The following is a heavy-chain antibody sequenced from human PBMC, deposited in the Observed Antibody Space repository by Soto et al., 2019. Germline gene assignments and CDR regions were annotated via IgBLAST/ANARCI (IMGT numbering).Heavy chain of an antibody. Sequence: SETLSLTCTVSGGSISSGGYYWSWIRQHPGKGLEWIGYIYYSGSTYYNPSLKSRVTISVDTSKNQFSLKLSSVTAADTAVYYCARVLLRSQVYDYWGQGTLVTVSS. V-gene: IGHV4-31*03. CDR3: ARVLLRSQVYDY. J-gene: IGHJ4*02. D-gene: IGHD1-26*01. CDR1: GGSISSGGYY. CDR2: IYYSGST.